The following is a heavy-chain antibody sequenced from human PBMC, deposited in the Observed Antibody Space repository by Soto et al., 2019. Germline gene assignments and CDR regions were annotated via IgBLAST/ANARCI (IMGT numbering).Heavy chain of an antibody. CDR3: ARDQVAAADVFYGMDV. V-gene: IGHV3-33*01. Sequence: GGSLRLSCAASGFTFSSYGMHWVRQAPGKGLEWVAVIWYDGSNKYYADSVKGRFTISRDNSKNTLYLQMNSLRAEDTAVYYCARDQVAAADVFYGMDVWGQGTTVTVSS. J-gene: IGHJ6*02. D-gene: IGHD6-13*01. CDR1: GFTFSSYG. CDR2: IWYDGSNK.